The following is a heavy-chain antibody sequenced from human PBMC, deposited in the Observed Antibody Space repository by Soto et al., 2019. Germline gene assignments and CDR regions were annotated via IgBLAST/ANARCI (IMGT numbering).Heavy chain of an antibody. J-gene: IGHJ4*02. CDR3: AKAQTYGGNPSFDY. Sequence: TGGSLRLSCTASGFTFSSYAMSWVRQAPGKGLEWVSAISGSGGSTYYADSVEGRFTISRDNSKNTLYLQMNSLRAEDTAVYYCAKAQTYGGNPSFDYWGQGTLVTVSS. CDR1: GFTFSSYA. CDR2: ISGSGGST. V-gene: IGHV3-23*01. D-gene: IGHD4-17*01.